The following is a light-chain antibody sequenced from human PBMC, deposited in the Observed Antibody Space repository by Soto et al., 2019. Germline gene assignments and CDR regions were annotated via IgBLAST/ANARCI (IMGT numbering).Light chain of an antibody. Sequence: EIVLTQSPGTLVLSPGERATLSCRASQSVSDSYLAWYQQKPGQAPRLLIYASSRATGIPDRFSGSGSGTDFTLTISRLEPEDFAVYYCQHYGTSALFGPGTKVDIK. J-gene: IGKJ3*01. CDR3: QHYGTSAL. CDR2: AS. CDR1: QSVSDSY. V-gene: IGKV3-20*01.